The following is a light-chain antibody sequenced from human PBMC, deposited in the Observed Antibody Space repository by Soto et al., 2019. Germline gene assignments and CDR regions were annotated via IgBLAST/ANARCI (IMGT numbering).Light chain of an antibody. J-gene: IGKJ2*01. CDR3: QQYNSYPYT. CDR1: ESISTW. CDR2: KAS. V-gene: IGKV1-5*03. Sequence: DIPMTQSPSTLSASVGDRVTITCRASESISTWLAWYQQKPGEAPKFLIYKASRLEGGVPSRFGGSGSGTEFTLTISGLQPDDFATYYCQQYNSYPYTFGQGTKL.